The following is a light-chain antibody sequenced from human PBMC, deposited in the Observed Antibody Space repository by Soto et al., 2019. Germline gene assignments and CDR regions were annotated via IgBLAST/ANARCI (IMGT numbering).Light chain of an antibody. V-gene: IGKV1-39*01. CDR2: AAS. J-gene: IGKJ1*01. CDR1: QSISSY. Sequence: DIHMTQSPTSISANVCGRGTIACRARQSISSYSNCHQKQPGTPPKLLIYAASSLQSGAASRFSGRACATDFTPTISCLQHEDFANYYCQQSYSTPRTFGQGTKVDIK. CDR3: QQSYSTPRT.